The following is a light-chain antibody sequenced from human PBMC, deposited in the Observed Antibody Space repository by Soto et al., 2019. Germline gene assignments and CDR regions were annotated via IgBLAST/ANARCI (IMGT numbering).Light chain of an antibody. J-gene: IGKJ2*02. CDR2: SAS. CDR3: QQSYITLAWT. V-gene: IGKV1-39*01. Sequence: DMQMIQSPSSLSASVGDRVTITCRASQSISNYVNWYQQKPGEVPRLLIYSASTLQSGVPSRFIGGGSGTDFTLTISSLQPEDSATYYCQQSYITLAWTFGQGTKLEIK. CDR1: QSISNY.